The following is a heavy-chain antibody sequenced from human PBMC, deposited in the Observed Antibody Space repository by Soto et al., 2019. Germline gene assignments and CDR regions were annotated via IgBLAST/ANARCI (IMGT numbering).Heavy chain of an antibody. CDR2: ISAYNGNT. D-gene: IGHD3-22*01. Sequence: QVQLVQSGAEVKKPGASVKVSCKASGYTFTSYGISWVRQAPGQGLAWMGWISAYNGNTNYAQKLQGRVTMTTDTSTSTAYMELRSLRYEDTAVYYCARDGLSSGYYQYNWFDPWGQGTLVTGSS. CDR1: GYTFTSYG. V-gene: IGHV1-18*01. CDR3: ARDGLSSGYYQYNWFDP. J-gene: IGHJ5*02.